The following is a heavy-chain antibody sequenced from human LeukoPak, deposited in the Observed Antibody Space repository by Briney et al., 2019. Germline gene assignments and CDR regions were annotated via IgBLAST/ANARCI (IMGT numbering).Heavy chain of an antibody. D-gene: IGHD5/OR15-5a*01. CDR2: IITTGTSI. V-gene: IGHV3-21*01. CDR3: AREALSGAGLDY. CDR1: GFTFSTYN. J-gene: IGHJ4*02. Sequence: GGSLRLSCTASGFTFSTYNMNWVRQAPGKGLEWVSSIITTGTSIYYADSVKGRFTISRDNTKNSLYLQMNNLRAEGTAVYYCAREALSGAGLDYWGQGTLVTVSS.